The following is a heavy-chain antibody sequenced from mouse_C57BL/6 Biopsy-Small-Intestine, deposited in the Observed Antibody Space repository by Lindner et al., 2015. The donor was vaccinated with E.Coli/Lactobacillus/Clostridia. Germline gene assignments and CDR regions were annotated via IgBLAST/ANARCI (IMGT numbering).Heavy chain of an antibody. Sequence: SVKVSCKASGYTFTAYYMHWVRQAPGQGLELMGWINPNSGGTNYAQKFQGRVTMTRDTSISTAYMELTRLTSDDTAVYYCARDSSGWWYDYWGQGTLVTVSS. V-gene: IGHV1-18*01. CDR2: INPNSGGT. J-gene: IGHJ4*01. D-gene: IGHD1-1*02. CDR3: ARDSSGWWYDY. CDR1: GYTFTAYY.